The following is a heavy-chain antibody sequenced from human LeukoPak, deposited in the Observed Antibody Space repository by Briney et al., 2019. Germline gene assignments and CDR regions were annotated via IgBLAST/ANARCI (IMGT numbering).Heavy chain of an antibody. CDR3: ARHRRGVRRVQNYFDY. CDR1: GGSISSYY. CDR2: IYYSGST. V-gene: IGHV4-59*01. Sequence: PSETLSLTCTVSGGSISSYYWSWIRQPPGKGLEWIGYIYYSGSTNYNHSLKSRVTISVDTSKSQFSLKLSSVTAADTAVYSCARHRRGVRRVQNYFDYWGQGTLVTVSS. J-gene: IGHJ4*02. D-gene: IGHD3-10*01.